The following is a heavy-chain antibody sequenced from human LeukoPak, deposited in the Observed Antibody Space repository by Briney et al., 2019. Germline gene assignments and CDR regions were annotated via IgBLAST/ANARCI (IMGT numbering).Heavy chain of an antibody. D-gene: IGHD3-10*01. CDR3: ARIRLGGRSMLWFGDL. CDR2: INHSGST. J-gene: IGHJ5*02. CDR1: GGSFSGYY. V-gene: IGHV4-34*01. Sequence: SETLSLTCAVYGGSFSGYYWSWIRQPPGKGLEWIGEINHSGSTNYNPSLKSRVTISVDTSKNQFSLKLSSVTAADTAVYYCARIRLGGRSMLWFGDLWGQGTLVTVSS.